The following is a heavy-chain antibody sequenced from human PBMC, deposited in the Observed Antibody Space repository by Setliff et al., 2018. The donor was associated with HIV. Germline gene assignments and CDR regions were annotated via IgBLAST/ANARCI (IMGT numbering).Heavy chain of an antibody. Sequence: PSETLSLTCTVSGGSISSGGYYWSWIRQHPEKGLEWIGYIYYSGSAYYNPSLKSRVTISLDTSKNQFSLRLTSVTAADTAVYYCARQSITIFGVVISGFDPWGQGTLVTVSS. J-gene: IGHJ5*02. CDR2: IYYSGSA. CDR1: GGSISSGGYY. D-gene: IGHD3-3*01. CDR3: ARQSITIFGVVISGFDP. V-gene: IGHV4-31*03.